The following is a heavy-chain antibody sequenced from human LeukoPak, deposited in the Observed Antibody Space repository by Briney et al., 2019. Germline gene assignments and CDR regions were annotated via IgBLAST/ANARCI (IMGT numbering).Heavy chain of an antibody. CDR3: ARHRYSSGWIGDYFDY. CDR1: GGSISSGGYY. D-gene: IGHD6-19*01. Sequence: SQTLSLTCTVSGGSISSGGYYWSRIRQHPGKGLEWIGYIYYSGSTYYNPSLKSRVTISVDTSKNQFSLKLSSVTAADTAVHYCARHRYSSGWIGDYFDYWGQGTLVTVSS. V-gene: IGHV4-31*03. CDR2: IYYSGST. J-gene: IGHJ4*02.